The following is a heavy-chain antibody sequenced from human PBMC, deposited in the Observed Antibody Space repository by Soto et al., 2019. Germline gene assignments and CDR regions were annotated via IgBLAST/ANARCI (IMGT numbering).Heavy chain of an antibody. D-gene: IGHD3-3*01. J-gene: IGHJ4*02. V-gene: IGHV1-18*01. CDR3: ARDPDYDIWSGSPFPFDY. CDR2: ISAYNGNT. Sequence: QVQLVQSGAEVKKPGASVKVSCKASGYTFTSYGISWVRQAPGQGLEWMGWISAYNGNTNYAQKLQGRVTMTTDTSTSTAYMELRSLRSDDTAVYYCARDPDYDIWSGSPFPFDYWGQGTLVTVSS. CDR1: GYTFTSYG.